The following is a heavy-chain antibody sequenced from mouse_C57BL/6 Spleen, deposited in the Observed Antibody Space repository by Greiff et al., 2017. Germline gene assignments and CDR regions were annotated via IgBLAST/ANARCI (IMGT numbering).Heavy chain of an antibody. Sequence: VQLQQPGAELVKPGASVKMSCKASGYTFTSYWITWVKQRPGQGLEWIGDFYPGSGSTNYNEKFKSKATLPVDTSSSTAYMQLSSLTSEDSAVYYCARYTYGSSYAMDYWGQGTSVTGSS. J-gene: IGHJ4*01. CDR2: FYPGSGST. CDR3: ARYTYGSSYAMDY. CDR1: GYTFTSYW. V-gene: IGHV1-55*01. D-gene: IGHD1-1*01.